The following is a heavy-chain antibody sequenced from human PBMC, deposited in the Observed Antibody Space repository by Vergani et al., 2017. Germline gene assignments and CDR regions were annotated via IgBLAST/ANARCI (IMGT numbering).Heavy chain of an antibody. D-gene: IGHD1-20*01. J-gene: IGHJ5*02. V-gene: IGHV2-70*01. CDR2: IDWDDDK. CDR1: GGSFSGYY. Sequence: LLKPSETLSLTCAVYGGSFSGYYWSWIRQPPGKGLEWLALIDWDDDKYYSTSLKTRLTISKDTSKNQVVLTMTNMDPVDTATYYCARKYNWKGFDPWGQGTLVTVSS. CDR3: ARKYNWKGFDP.